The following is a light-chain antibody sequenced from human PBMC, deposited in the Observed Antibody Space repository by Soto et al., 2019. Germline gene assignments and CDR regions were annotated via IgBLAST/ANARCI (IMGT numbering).Light chain of an antibody. CDR3: QQYASSPPWT. CDR1: QRVSSGY. CDR2: GAS. Sequence: EIVLTQSPGTLSLSPGERATLSCRASQRVSSGYLGWYQQRPGQAPRLLLYGASNRAAGIPDRFSGRGSETDFTRTISRLEPEDFAVYYGQQYASSPPWTFGQGPKVDIK. V-gene: IGKV3-20*01. J-gene: IGKJ1*01.